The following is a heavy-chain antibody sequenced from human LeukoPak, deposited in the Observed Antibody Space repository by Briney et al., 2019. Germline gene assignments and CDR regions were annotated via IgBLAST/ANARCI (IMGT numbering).Heavy chain of an antibody. CDR2: NYYSGST. V-gene: IGHV4-59*01. Sequence: SETLSLTCTVSGGSISSYYWSWIRQPPGKGLEWIGHNYYSGSTNYNPSLKSRVTISVDTSKNQFSLKLSSVTAADTAVYYCARDYGSGSQPFDYWGQGTLVTVSS. CDR1: GGSISSYY. J-gene: IGHJ4*02. CDR3: ARDYGSGSQPFDY. D-gene: IGHD3-10*01.